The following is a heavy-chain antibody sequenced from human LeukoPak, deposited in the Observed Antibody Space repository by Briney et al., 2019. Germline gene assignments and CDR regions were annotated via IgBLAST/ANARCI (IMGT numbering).Heavy chain of an antibody. V-gene: IGHV3-23*01. CDR3: AKDPSKDYYDSTTGDYFDY. CDR2: ITGSGAST. J-gene: IGHJ4*02. Sequence: PGGSLRLSCAASGFTFNTYAMSWVRQPPGKGLEWVSAITGSGASTYYADSVKGRFTISRDNSESTLYLQMNSLRAEDTAVYYCAKDPSKDYYDSTTGDYFDYWGQGTLVTVSS. D-gene: IGHD3-22*01. CDR1: GFTFNTYA.